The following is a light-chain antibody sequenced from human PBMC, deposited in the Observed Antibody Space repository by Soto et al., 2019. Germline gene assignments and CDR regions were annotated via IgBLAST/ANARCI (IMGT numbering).Light chain of an antibody. V-gene: IGKV2-28*01. CDR3: MQALQTPWT. Sequence: DIVMTQSPLSLPVTPGEPASISCRSSQSLLHSNGYNYLDWYLQKPGQSPQLLIYLGSNRASGVPDRLSGSGSGTDFTLKIRRVEAEDVGVYYCMQALQTPWTFGQGNKVEIK. CDR1: QSLLHSNGYNY. CDR2: LGS. J-gene: IGKJ1*01.